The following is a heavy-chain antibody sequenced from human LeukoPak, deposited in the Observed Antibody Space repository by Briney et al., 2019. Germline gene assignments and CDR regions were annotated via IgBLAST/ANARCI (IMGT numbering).Heavy chain of an antibody. V-gene: IGHV3-33*01. CDR3: ARDKEVYCSGGSCYSRYYYYYMDV. D-gene: IGHD2-15*01. CDR2: IWYDGSNK. CDR1: GFTFSSYG. Sequence: GGSLRLSCAASGFTFSSYGMHWVRQAPGKGLEWVAVIWYDGSNKYYADSVKGRFTISRDNSKNTLYLQMNSLRAEDTAVYYCARDKEVYCSGGSCYSRYYYYYMDVWGKGTTVTVSS. J-gene: IGHJ6*03.